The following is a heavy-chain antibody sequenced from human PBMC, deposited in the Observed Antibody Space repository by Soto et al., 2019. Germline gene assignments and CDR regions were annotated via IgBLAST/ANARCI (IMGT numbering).Heavy chain of an antibody. CDR3: AKDSNKYSSSLRGRYFDY. CDR1: GFTVTSNG. V-gene: IGHV3-23*01. J-gene: IGHJ4*02. CDR2: ISPNGQGI. Sequence: EVKLLESGGGLVQPGGSLRLSCGVSGFTVTSNGVSWVRQAPGKGLEWVAAISPNGQGIWYADSVKGRFTISRDNSKNTLLLQMNSLGAEDTAVYYCAKDSNKYSSSLRGRYFDYWGQGIGVTVSS. D-gene: IGHD4-4*01.